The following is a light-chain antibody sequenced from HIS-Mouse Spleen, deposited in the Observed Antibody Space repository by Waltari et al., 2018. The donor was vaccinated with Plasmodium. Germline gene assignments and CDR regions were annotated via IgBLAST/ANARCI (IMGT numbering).Light chain of an antibody. J-gene: IGLJ3*02. Sequence: SYELPQPPSVSVSPGQKARITWPGDSLPKKYSYWSQQKSGQAPVLVIYEDSKRPPGIPERFSGSSSGTMATLTISGAQVEDEADYYCYSTDSSGNHRVFGGGTKLTVL. V-gene: IGLV3-10*01. CDR2: EDS. CDR1: SLPKKY. CDR3: YSTDSSGNHRV.